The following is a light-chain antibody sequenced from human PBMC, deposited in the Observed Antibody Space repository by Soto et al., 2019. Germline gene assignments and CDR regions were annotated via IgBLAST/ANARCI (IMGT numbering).Light chain of an antibody. Sequence: DIQMTQSPSTLSASVGDRVTITCRASQSIDSWLAWFQQKPGKTPDLLIYEASSLESGVPSRFSGSGSGTEFTLTISSLQPDDFATYYCQQYPSYSAGTFGQGTKVEIK. CDR2: EAS. V-gene: IGKV1-5*03. J-gene: IGKJ1*01. CDR1: QSIDSW. CDR3: QQYPSYSAGT.